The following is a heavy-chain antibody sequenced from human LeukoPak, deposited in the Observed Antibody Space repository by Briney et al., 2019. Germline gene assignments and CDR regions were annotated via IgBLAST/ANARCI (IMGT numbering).Heavy chain of an antibody. D-gene: IGHD6-13*01. CDR2: IYPGDSET. J-gene: IGHJ4*02. Sequence: GESLKISCKGSGYTFTTYWIGWVRQMPGKGLEWMGIIYPGDSETRYSPSFQGQVTISADKSISTAYLQWSSLKASDTAMYYCARPGIATDGIVDYWGQGTLLTVSS. CDR3: ARPGIATDGIVDY. CDR1: GYTFTTYW. V-gene: IGHV5-51*01.